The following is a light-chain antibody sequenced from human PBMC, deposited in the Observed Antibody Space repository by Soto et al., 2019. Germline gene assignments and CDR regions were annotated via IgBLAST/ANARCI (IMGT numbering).Light chain of an antibody. Sequence: EIVLTQSPDTLSLSPGERATLSCTASESVTSSCLAWYQRKPGQAPRLLIHTTSTRATDIPDRFSGSGSGTDFTLTISRLEPEDFAVYYCQQYGSSGRTFGQGTKVDI. J-gene: IGKJ1*01. V-gene: IGKV3-20*01. CDR3: QQYGSSGRT. CDR2: TTS. CDR1: ESVTSSC.